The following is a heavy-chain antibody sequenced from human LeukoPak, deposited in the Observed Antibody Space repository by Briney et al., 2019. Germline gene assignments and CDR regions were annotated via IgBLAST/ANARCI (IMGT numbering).Heavy chain of an antibody. CDR2: IHYSGST. J-gene: IGHJ4*02. Sequence: SETLSLTCTVSGGSISSSSYYWGWIRQPPGKGLEWIGSIHYSGSTYYTPSLKSRVTISVDTSKSQFSLKLSSVTAADTAVYYCARDSEGGRNFDYWGQGTLVTVSS. V-gene: IGHV4-39*07. D-gene: IGHD2-15*01. CDR3: ARDSEGGRNFDY. CDR1: GGSISSSSYY.